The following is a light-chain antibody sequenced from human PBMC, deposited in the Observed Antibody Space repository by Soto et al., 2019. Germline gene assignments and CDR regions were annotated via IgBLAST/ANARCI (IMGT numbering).Light chain of an antibody. CDR1: SSDVGGYNY. Sequence: QSALTQPASVSGSPGQAITISGTGTSSDVGGYNYVSWYQQHPGEAPKHMIYEVSNRPSGGSNRFSGSKSGNTASLTISGLQAEDEADYYCSSYTGSSTSYVFGTGSKVTVL. V-gene: IGLV2-14*01. CDR2: EVS. J-gene: IGLJ1*01. CDR3: SSYTGSSTSYV.